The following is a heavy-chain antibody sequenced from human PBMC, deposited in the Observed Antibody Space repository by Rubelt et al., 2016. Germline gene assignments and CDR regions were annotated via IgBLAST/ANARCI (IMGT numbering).Heavy chain of an antibody. V-gene: IGHV4-39*01. CDR1: GGSISSSSYY. J-gene: IGHJ4*02. CDR2: IYYSGST. D-gene: IGHD2-2*01. Sequence: QLQLQESGPGLVKPSETLSLTCTVSGGSISSSSYYWGWIRQPPGKGLEWIGSIYYSGSTYYNPSLKSRVTISVDTSKNRFSLKLSSVTAADTAVYYCARAILVVPAARPSYYFDYWGQGTLVTVSS. CDR3: ARAILVVPAARPSYYFDY.